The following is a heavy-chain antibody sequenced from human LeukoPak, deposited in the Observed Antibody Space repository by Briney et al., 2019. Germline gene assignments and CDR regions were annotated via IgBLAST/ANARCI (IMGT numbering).Heavy chain of an antibody. D-gene: IGHD3-10*01. Sequence: GGSLRLSCAASGFTFSSYSMSWGRQAPGKGLEWVSSISSSSSYIYYADSVKGRFTISRDNAKNSLSLQMNSLRAEDTAVYYCATSYYYGSGSSMDVWGQGTTVTVSS. CDR2: ISSSSSYI. V-gene: IGHV3-21*01. CDR1: GFTFSSYS. CDR3: ATSYYYGSGSSMDV. J-gene: IGHJ6*02.